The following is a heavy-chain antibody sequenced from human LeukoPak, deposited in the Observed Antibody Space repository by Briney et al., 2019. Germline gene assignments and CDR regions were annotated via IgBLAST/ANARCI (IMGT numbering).Heavy chain of an antibody. J-gene: IGHJ4*02. V-gene: IGHV4-39*07. Sequence: SETLSLTCTVSGGSVSSSSYHWGWIRQPPGKGLEWIGSVFYSGSTYYNPSLKSRVTMSVDTSKNQLSLKVISVTAADTAVYYCARGVIAAGGNDFDYWGQGTLVTVSS. D-gene: IGHD6-13*01. CDR2: VFYSGST. CDR3: ARGVIAAGGNDFDY. CDR1: GGSVSSSSYH.